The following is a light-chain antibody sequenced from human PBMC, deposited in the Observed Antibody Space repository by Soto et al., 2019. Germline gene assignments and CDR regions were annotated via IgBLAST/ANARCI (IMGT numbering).Light chain of an antibody. V-gene: IGKV1-33*01. CDR2: DVF. CDR1: QDISNY. J-gene: IGKJ5*01. Sequence: DIQMTQSPSSLSASVGDRVTITCQASQDISNYLNWYQQKPGKAPKLLIYDVFNLETGVPSRFSGSGSGTDFTFTISSLQPEDIATYYCQQYDNVPITFGQGTRLEIK. CDR3: QQYDNVPIT.